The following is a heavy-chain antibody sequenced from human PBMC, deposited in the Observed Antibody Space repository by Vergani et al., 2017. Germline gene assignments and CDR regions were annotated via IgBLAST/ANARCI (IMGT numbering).Heavy chain of an antibody. Sequence: QLQLQESGPRLVKPSETLSLTCSLSGMSISNNNYYWGWIRQPPGKGLEWIGSIYDRRNNNYSPSLKRRVSISVDTSKNQFSLNLTSVTAADTAVYYCARHLLQLARNDVFDIWGHGTLVTVSS. V-gene: IGHV4-39*01. D-gene: IGHD6-6*01. CDR2: IYDRRNN. J-gene: IGHJ3*02. CDR3: ARHLLQLARNDVFDI. CDR1: GMSISNNNYY.